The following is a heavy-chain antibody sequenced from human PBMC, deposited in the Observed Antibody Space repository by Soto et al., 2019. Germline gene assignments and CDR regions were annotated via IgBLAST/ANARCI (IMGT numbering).Heavy chain of an antibody. V-gene: IGHV3-11*06. J-gene: IGHJ4*02. D-gene: IGHD2-15*01. CDR2: ISSSSSYT. CDR1: GFTFSDYY. Sequence: AGSLTLSCAASGFTFSDYYMSWIRQAPGKGLEWVSYISSSSSYTNYADSVKGRFTISRDNAKNSLYLQMNSLRAEDTAVYYCAREQYCSGGSCYPAQYYFDYWGQGTLVTVSS. CDR3: AREQYCSGGSCYPAQYYFDY.